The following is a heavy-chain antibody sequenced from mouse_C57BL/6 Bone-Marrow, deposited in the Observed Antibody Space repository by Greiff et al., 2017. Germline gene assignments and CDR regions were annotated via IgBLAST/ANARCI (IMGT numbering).Heavy chain of an antibody. CDR1: GFTFSDYY. CDR2: INYDGSST. D-gene: IGHD3-2*02. V-gene: IGHV5-16*01. CDR3: ARDQGTFDY. J-gene: IGHJ2*01. Sequence: EVMLVESEGGLVQPGSSMKLSCTASGFTFSDYYMAWVRQVPEKGLEWVANINYDGSSTYYLDSLKSRFIISRDNAKNILYLQMSSLKSEDTATYYCARDQGTFDYWGQGTTLTVSS.